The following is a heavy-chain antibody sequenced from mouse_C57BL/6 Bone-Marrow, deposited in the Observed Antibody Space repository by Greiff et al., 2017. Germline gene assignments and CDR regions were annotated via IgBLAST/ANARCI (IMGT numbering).Heavy chain of an antibody. CDR3: ARPYNSNYWYFDV. Sequence: QVQLQQPGAELVKPGASVKMSCKASGYTFTSYWITWVKQRPGQGLEWIGDIYPGSGSTNYNEKFKSKATLTVATSASTAYMQLSSLTSEDSAVYYCARPYNSNYWYFDVWGTGTTATVSS. CDR1: GYTFTSYW. J-gene: IGHJ1*03. D-gene: IGHD2-5*01. V-gene: IGHV1-55*01. CDR2: IYPGSGST.